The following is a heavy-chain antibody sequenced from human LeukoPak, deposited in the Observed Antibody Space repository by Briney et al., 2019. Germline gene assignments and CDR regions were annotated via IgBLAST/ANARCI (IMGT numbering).Heavy chain of an antibody. V-gene: IGHV3-43*01. Sequence: PGGSLRLSCAASGFTFDDYTMHWVRQAPGKGLEWVSLISWDGGSTYYADSVKGRFTISRDNSKNSLYLQMNSLRTEDTALYYCAGSSGYYGAAFDIWGQGTMVTVSS. D-gene: IGHD3-22*01. CDR1: GFTFDDYT. CDR2: ISWDGGST. CDR3: AGSSGYYGAAFDI. J-gene: IGHJ3*02.